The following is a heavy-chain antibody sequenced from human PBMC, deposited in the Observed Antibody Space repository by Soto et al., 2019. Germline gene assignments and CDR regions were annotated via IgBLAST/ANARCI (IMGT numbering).Heavy chain of an antibody. D-gene: IGHD2-2*01. CDR1: GFTFSTYP. Sequence: EAQLLESGGGLVQPGGSLRLSCAASGFTFSTYPMSWVRQAPGKGLEWVSGISGSGISTYYTDSVKGRFTIARDNSKNAVFLQMISLRDEDTAVYYCVKPLVITASYYFYDMDVWCQGTTGTGSS. CDR3: VKPLVITASYYFYDMDV. J-gene: IGHJ6*02. CDR2: ISGSGIST. V-gene: IGHV3-23*01.